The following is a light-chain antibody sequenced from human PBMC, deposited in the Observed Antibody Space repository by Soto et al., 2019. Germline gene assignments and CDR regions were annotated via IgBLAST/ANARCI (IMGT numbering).Light chain of an antibody. V-gene: IGKV3-20*01. Sequence: EIVMTQSPATLSVSPGEGATVSCRASQSVSNNYLAWCQQKPGQAPRLLIYGASNSATGSPDRFSGSGSGTDFTLTISRLEPEDFAVYYCQQYGSPGTFGQGTKVDIK. CDR2: GAS. J-gene: IGKJ1*01. CDR1: QSVSNNY. CDR3: QQYGSPGT.